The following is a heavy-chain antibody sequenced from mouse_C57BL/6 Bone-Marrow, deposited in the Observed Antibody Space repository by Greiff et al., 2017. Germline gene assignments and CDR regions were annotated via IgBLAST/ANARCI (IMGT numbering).Heavy chain of an antibody. D-gene: IGHD2-4*01. Sequence: QVQLQQSGPELVKPGASVKISCKASGYAFSSSWMNWVKQRPGKGLEWIGRIYPGDGDTNYNGKFKGKATLTADKSSSTAYMQLSSLTSEDSAVYFGARPYDYDRAWFAYWGQGTLVTVSA. CDR3: ARPYDYDRAWFAY. CDR1: GYAFSSSW. CDR2: IYPGDGDT. V-gene: IGHV1-82*01. J-gene: IGHJ3*01.